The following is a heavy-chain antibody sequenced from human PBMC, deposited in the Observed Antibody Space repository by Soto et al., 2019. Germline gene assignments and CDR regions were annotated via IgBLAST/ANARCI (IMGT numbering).Heavy chain of an antibody. V-gene: IGHV3-23*01. CDR2: ISGSGGST. J-gene: IGHJ5*02. D-gene: IGHD2-2*01. CDR3: AKDRRSQLLCDGWFDP. CDR1: GFTFSSYA. Sequence: EVQLLESGGGLVQPGGSLRLSCAASGFTFSSYAMSWVRQAPGKGLEWVSGISGSGGSTYYADSVKGRFTISRDNSKNTLYLQMNSLRAEDTAVYYCAKDRRSQLLCDGWFDPWGQGTLVTVSS.